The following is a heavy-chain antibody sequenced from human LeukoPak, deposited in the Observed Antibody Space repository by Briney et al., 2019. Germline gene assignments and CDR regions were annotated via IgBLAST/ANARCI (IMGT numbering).Heavy chain of an antibody. Sequence: ASVKVSCKASGYTFTSYAMHWVRQAPGQRLEWMGWINAGNGNTKYSQKFQGRVTITRDTSASTVYMELSSLRSEDTAVYYCARGFSSSWSYFDYWGQGTLVTVSS. D-gene: IGHD6-13*01. J-gene: IGHJ4*02. CDR3: ARGFSSSWSYFDY. CDR2: INAGNGNT. V-gene: IGHV1-3*01. CDR1: GYTFTSYA.